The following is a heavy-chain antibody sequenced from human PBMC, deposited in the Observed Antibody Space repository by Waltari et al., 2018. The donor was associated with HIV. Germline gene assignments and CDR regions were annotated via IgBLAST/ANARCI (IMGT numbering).Heavy chain of an antibody. V-gene: IGHV4-34*01. CDR2: INHSGST. J-gene: IGHJ5*02. CDR1: GGSFSGYY. D-gene: IGHD3-10*01. CDR3: ARGPDYYGSGSPGWFDP. Sequence: QVQLQQWGAGLLKPSETLSLTCAVYGGSFSGYYWSWIRQPPGKGLEWIGEINHSGSTNCNPSLKSRVTISVDTSKNQFALKLSSVTAADTAVYYCARGPDYYGSGSPGWFDPWCQGTLVTVSS.